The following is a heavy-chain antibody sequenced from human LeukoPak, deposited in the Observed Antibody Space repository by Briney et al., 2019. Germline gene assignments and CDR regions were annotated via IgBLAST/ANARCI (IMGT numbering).Heavy chain of an antibody. D-gene: IGHD4-17*01. J-gene: IGHJ4*02. CDR2: IRSKAYGGTT. V-gene: IGHV3-49*04. Sequence: GGSLRLSCTASGLTFGDYAMSWVRQAPGKGLEWVGFIRSKAYGGTTEYAASVKGRFTISRDDSKSIAYLQMNSLKTEDTAVYYCTYGDYVPRDFDYWGQGTLVTVSS. CDR3: TYGDYVPRDFDY. CDR1: GLTFGDYA.